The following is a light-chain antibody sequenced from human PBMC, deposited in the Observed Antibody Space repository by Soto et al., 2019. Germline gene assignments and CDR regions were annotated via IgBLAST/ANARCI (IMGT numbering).Light chain of an antibody. CDR2: DAS. V-gene: IGKV3-11*01. J-gene: IGKJ5*01. CDR3: HQRSNWPLVT. CDR1: QSVSSY. Sequence: ESVLTQSPATLCWSPGVRATLSCRASQSVSSYLAWYQQKPGQAPRLLSYDASNRATGIPARFSGSRSVTDFTLTISSLEPEDFAVYYCHQRSNWPLVTFGQGTRLEIK.